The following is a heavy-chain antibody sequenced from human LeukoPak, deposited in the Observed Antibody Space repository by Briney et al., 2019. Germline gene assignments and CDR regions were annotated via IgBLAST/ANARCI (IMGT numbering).Heavy chain of an antibody. CDR2: ISSSNSYI. V-gene: IGHV3-21*01. D-gene: IGHD3-22*01. J-gene: IGHJ3*02. CDR1: GFTFSSYS. Sequence: GGSLRLSCAASGFTFSSYSMNWVRQAPGKGLEWVSSISSSNSYIYYADSVKGRFTISRDNAKNSLYLQMNSLRAEDTAVYYCARSRRNYYDSSGYFPGDAFDIWGQGTMVTVSS. CDR3: ARSRRNYYDSSGYFPGDAFDI.